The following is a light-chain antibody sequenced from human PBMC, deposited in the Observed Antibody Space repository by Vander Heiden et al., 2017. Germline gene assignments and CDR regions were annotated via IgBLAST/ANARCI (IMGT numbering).Light chain of an antibody. J-gene: IGKJ2*01. CDR1: QSVTYYF. CDR2: GAS. CDR3: QHDGSSLGYT. Sequence: IVLTQSPGTLSFSPGDRATLSCRASQSVTYYFLAWYQQKPGQAPRLLIYGASSRATDIPDRFSGSGSGTDFTLTISRLEPEDFAVDYCQHDGSSLGYTFGQGTKLEIK. V-gene: IGKV3-20*01.